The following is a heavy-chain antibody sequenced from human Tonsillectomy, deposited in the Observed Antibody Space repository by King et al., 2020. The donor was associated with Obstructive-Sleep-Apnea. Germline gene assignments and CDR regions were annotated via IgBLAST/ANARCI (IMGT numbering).Heavy chain of an antibody. D-gene: IGHD3-10*01. V-gene: IGHV3-30*04. CDR2: IFDDGDNK. Sequence: QLVQSGGGVVQPGRSLRLSCEASGFIFSSYAMHWVRQTPGKGLAWVAVIFDDGDNKDYADSVKGRFTISRVNSDSTMYLQMNNLRPEDTAIYYCAREYYGSGTDAFDLWGQGTMVTVSS. J-gene: IGHJ3*01. CDR1: GFIFSSYA. CDR3: AREYYGSGTDAFDL.